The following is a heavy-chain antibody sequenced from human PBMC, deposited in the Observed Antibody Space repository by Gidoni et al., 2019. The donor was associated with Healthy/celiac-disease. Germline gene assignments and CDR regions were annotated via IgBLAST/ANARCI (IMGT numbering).Heavy chain of an antibody. CDR3: ARGPQRLRLGELSFKSLWYFDL. V-gene: IGHV1-2*04. CDR1: GYTFTGYY. J-gene: IGHJ2*01. CDR2: INPNSGGT. Sequence: QVQLVQSGAEVKKPGASVKVSCKASGYTFTGYYMHWVRQAPGQGLEWMGWINPNSGGTNYAQKFQGWVTMTRDTSISTAYMELSRLRSDDTAVYYCARGPQRLRLGELSFKSLWYFDLWGRGTLVTVSS. D-gene: IGHD3-16*02.